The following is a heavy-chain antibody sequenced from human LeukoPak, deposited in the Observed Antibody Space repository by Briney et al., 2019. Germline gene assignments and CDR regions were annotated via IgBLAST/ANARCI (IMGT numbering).Heavy chain of an antibody. V-gene: IGHV3-30*02. J-gene: IGHJ6*03. CDR1: GFTFSSYG. Sequence: PGGSLRLSCAASGFTFSSYGMHWVRQAPGKGLEWVAFIRYDGSNKYYADSVKDRFTISRDNSKNTLYLQMNSLRAEDTAVYYCAKAYYYYYYMDVWGKGTTVTISS. CDR3: AKAYYYYYYMDV. CDR2: IRYDGSNK.